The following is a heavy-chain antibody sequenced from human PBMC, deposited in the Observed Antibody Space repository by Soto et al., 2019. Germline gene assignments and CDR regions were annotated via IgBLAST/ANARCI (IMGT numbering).Heavy chain of an antibody. CDR2: IYYSGST. CDR1: GGSIGGYY. D-gene: IGHD6-13*01. J-gene: IGHJ3*02. V-gene: IGHV4-59*08. CDR3: ARGVVQQLGAFDI. Sequence: SETLSLTCTVAGGSIGGYYGRWIRQPPGKGLEWIGYIYYSGSTNYNPSLKSRVTISVDTSKNQFSLKLSSVTAADTAVYYCARGVVQQLGAFDIWGQGTMVTVSS.